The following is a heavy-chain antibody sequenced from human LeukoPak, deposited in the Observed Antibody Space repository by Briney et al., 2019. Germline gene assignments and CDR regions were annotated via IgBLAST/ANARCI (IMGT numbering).Heavy chain of an antibody. Sequence: SETLSLTCTVSGGSILSSSYYWGWIRQPPGKGLEWIGSIYYSGSTHYNPSLKSRVTISGDTSENQFSLRLSSVTAADTAVYYCARASYSYDISGWVPFDYWGQGTLVTVSS. CDR2: IYYSGST. V-gene: IGHV4-39*07. CDR3: ARASYSYDISGWVPFDY. J-gene: IGHJ4*02. CDR1: GGSILSSSYY. D-gene: IGHD3-22*01.